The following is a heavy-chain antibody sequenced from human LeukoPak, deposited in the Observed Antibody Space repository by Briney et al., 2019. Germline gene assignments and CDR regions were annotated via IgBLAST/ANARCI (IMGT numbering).Heavy chain of an antibody. CDR2: INPSGGST. D-gene: IGHD5-18*01. V-gene: IGHV1-46*01. CDR1: GYTFTNYY. Sequence: VASVKVSCKASGYTFTNYYMHWVRQAPGQGLEWMGVINPSGGSTSYAQNFQGRVTTTRDMSTSTVYMELSSLRAEDTAVYYCARAGYNYGYDFSYWGQGTLVTVSS. CDR3: ARAGYNYGYDFSY. J-gene: IGHJ4*02.